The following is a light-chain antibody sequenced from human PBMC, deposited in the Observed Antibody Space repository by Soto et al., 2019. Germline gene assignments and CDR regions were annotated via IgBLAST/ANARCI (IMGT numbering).Light chain of an antibody. J-gene: IGLJ3*02. CDR1: SSDLGGYNF. CDR3: SSYTRSNSWV. V-gene: IGLV2-14*01. CDR2: EVT. Sequence: QSALTQPASVSGSPGQSITISCTGTSSDLGGYNFVSWYQQYPGRAPKLIIYEVTNRPSGVSSRLSGIKSGFTASLTISGLQAEDEGDYYCSSYTRSNSWVFGGGTKLTVL.